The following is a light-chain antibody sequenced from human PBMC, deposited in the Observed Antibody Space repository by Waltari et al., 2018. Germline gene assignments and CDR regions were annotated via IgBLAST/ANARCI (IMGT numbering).Light chain of an antibody. J-gene: IGKJ1*01. CDR1: PSVSRTY. CDR2: GTS. Sequence: RPCPSVSRTYFAWYELNPGSAPRLFIHGTSISATGSPGRFSGSVSETDCTLTIDRLEPEDFAVYYWQQYGGSVWTFGQGTKVEVK. CDR3: QQYGGSVWT. V-gene: IGKV3-20*01.